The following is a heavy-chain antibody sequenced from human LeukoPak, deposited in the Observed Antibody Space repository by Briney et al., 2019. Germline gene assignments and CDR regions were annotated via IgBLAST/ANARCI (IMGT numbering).Heavy chain of an antibody. D-gene: IGHD3-10*01. J-gene: IGHJ4*02. CDR2: IYSGGST. Sequence: GGSLRLSCAASGFTVSSNYMSWVRQAPGKGLEWVSVIYSGGSTYYADSVKGRFTISRDNSKNTLYLQMNSLRAEDTAVYYCARDSVVNYYGSGVIYYFDYWGQGTLVTVSS. CDR3: ARDSVVNYYGSGVIYYFDY. CDR1: GFTVSSNY. V-gene: IGHV3-66*01.